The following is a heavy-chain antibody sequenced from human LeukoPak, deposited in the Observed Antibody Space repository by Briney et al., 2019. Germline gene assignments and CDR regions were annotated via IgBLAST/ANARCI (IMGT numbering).Heavy chain of an antibody. V-gene: IGHV3-7*01. CDR1: GFTFSSNW. CDR2: IKQDGSEK. Sequence: GGSLRLSCAASGFTFSSNWMSWVRQAPGKGLEWVANIKQDGSEKYYVDSVKGRFTISRDNAKNSLYLQMNSLRAEDTAVYYCASGPRPIWFGELRSPLFDYWGQGTLVTVSS. J-gene: IGHJ4*02. D-gene: IGHD3-10*01. CDR3: ASGPRPIWFGELRSPLFDY.